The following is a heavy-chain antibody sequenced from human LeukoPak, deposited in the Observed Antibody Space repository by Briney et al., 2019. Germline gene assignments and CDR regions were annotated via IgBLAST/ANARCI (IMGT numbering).Heavy chain of an antibody. CDR1: GGTFSSYA. CDR2: IISIFGTA. CDR3: ARDLAPLGVVITPHY. D-gene: IGHD3-3*01. J-gene: IGHJ4*02. V-gene: IGHV1-69*13. Sequence: SVKVSCKASGGTFSSYAISWVRQAPGQGLEWMGGIISIFGTANYAQKFQGRVTITADESTSTAYMELSSLRSEDTAVYYCARDLAPLGVVITPHYWGQGTLVTVSS.